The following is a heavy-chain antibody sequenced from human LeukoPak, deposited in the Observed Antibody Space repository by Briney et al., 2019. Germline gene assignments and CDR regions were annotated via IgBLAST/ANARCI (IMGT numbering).Heavy chain of an antibody. CDR1: GFTFRNYG. Sequence: TGGSLRLSCAASGFTFRNYGVSWVRQAPGKGLEWVSSISGSAGSIYYADSVKGRFTFSRDNSENTVYLQMNSLRSDDTAIYYCAKGGSGYYYYGMDVWGQGTTVTVSS. CDR2: ISGSAGSI. V-gene: IGHV3-23*01. J-gene: IGHJ6*02. CDR3: AKGGSGYYYYGMDV.